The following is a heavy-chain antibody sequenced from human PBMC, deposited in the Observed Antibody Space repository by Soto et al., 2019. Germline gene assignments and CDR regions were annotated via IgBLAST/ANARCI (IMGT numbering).Heavy chain of an antibody. D-gene: IGHD1-26*01. CDR3: ASANGWAGDYYYGMDV. CDR1: GGSFSTYY. V-gene: IGHV4-34*01. CDR2: INHSGST. J-gene: IGHJ6*02. Sequence: SETLSLTCVVYGGSFSTYYWSWIRQPPGKGLEWIGEINHSGSTNYNPPLKSRVTISVDTSKNQYSLKLSSVTAADTAVYYCASANGWAGDYYYGMDVWGQGTTVTVSS.